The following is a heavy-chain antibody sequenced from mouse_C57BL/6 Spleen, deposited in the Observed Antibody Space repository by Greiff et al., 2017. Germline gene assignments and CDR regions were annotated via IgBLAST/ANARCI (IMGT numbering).Heavy chain of an antibody. J-gene: IGHJ2*01. CDR2: IDPETGGT. Sequence: QVQLQQSGAELVRPGASVTLSCKASGYTFTDYEMHWVKQTPVHGLEWIGAIDPETGGTAYNQKFKGKAILTADKSSSTAYMELRSLTSEDSAVYYCTRRTTVPFDYWGQGTTLTVSS. CDR3: TRRTTVPFDY. D-gene: IGHD1-1*01. V-gene: IGHV1-15*01. CDR1: GYTFTDYE.